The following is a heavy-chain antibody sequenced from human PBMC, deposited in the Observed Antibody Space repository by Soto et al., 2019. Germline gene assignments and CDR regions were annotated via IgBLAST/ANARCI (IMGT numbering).Heavy chain of an antibody. CDR2: INAGNGNT. V-gene: IGHV1-3*05. Sequence: QVQVVQSGAEEKKPGASVKVSCKASGYTFTNYAMHWVRQAPGQRLEWMGWINAGNGNTKYSQKFQGRVTITRDTSASTAYMELSSLRSEDTAVDYCAIDPSYYGMDVWGQGTTVTVSS. CDR3: AIDPSYYGMDV. CDR1: GYTFTNYA. J-gene: IGHJ6*02.